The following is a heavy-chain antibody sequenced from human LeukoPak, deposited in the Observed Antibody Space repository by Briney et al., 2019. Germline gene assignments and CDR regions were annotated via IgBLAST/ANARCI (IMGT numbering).Heavy chain of an antibody. CDR1: GGTFSSYA. Sequence: SVTVTCKSSGGTFSSYAISWVRQAPGKGLEWMGGIIPIFGTANYAQKFQGRVTITADESTSTAYMELSSLRSEDTAVYCCAHLRSGYRYGRSFDCWGQGTLVTVSS. D-gene: IGHD5-18*01. CDR3: AHLRSGYRYGRSFDC. CDR2: IIPIFGTA. J-gene: IGHJ4*02. V-gene: IGHV1-69*13.